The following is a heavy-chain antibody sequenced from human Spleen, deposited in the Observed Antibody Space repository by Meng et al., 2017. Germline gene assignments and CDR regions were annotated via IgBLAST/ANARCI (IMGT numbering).Heavy chain of an antibody. CDR3: ARGPTTMAHDFDY. CDR1: GGAFSDYY. Sequence: QVQHQQWGLGPLKPSETLPLTCVGSGGAFSDYYWSLTRQPPGKGLEWIGEINHSGSTNYNPSLESRATISVDTSQNNLSLKLSSVTAADSAVYYCARGPTTMAHDFDYWGQGTLVTVSS. D-gene: IGHD4-11*01. CDR2: INHSGST. V-gene: IGHV4-34*01. J-gene: IGHJ4*02.